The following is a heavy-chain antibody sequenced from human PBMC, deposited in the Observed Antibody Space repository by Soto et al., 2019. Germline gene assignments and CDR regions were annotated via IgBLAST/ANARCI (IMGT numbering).Heavy chain of an antibody. CDR1: GYIFSNYG. CDR3: ASGSSPVDFDH. Sequence: QVQLVQSGGEVKKPGASVKVSCKASGYIFSNYGVNWVRQAPGQGLECMGWIHGYNGNTNYAQKVQGRVTMTTDTSTSTAYMELRSLTSDDTAVYYCASGSSPVDFDHWGQGPLVTVSS. J-gene: IGHJ4*02. D-gene: IGHD6-13*01. V-gene: IGHV1-18*01. CDR2: IHGYNGNT.